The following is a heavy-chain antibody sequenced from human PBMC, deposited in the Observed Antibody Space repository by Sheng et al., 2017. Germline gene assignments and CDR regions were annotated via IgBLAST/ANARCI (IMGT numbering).Heavy chain of an antibody. CDR3: VRDWAFSGYD. CDR2: VSYDGNKK. D-gene: IGHD5-12*01. Sequence: QVQLVESGGGVVQPGRSLRLSCSVSGFTFSDYGMHWVRQAPGKGLEWVAVVSYDGNKKYYADSVKGRFIISRDNAKNTVYLQMTSLRADDTAVYYCVRDWAFSGYDWGQGTLVSVSS. J-gene: IGHJ4*02. CDR1: GFTFSDYG. V-gene: IGHV3-30*03.